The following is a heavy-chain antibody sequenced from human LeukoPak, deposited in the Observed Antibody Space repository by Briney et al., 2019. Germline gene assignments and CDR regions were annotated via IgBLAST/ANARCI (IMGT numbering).Heavy chain of an antibody. J-gene: IGHJ4*02. D-gene: IGHD1-26*01. CDR1: GYSFTGFY. CDR2: INPNSGGT. V-gene: IGHV1-2*02. Sequence: GASVKVSCKASGYSFTGFYMHWVRQAPGQGLQWMGWINPNSGGTNYAQGFQGRVTLTRDTSINTAYMELSSLRSDDTAVYYCAREIDTYSGSYFNYWGQGTLVTVSS. CDR3: AREIDTYSGSYFNY.